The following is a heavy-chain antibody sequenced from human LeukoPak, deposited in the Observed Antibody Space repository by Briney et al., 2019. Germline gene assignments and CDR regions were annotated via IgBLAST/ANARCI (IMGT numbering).Heavy chain of an antibody. CDR1: GFTLSSYA. CDR3: VSGSYYSGLVY. V-gene: IGHV3-23*01. Sequence: PGGSLRLSCAASGFTLSSYAMSWVRQAPGKGLEWVSAISGGGGSTYYADSVKGRFTISRDNSKNTLYLQMNSLRAEDTAVYYCVSGSYYSGLVYWGQGTLVTVSS. CDR2: ISGGGGST. D-gene: IGHD1-26*01. J-gene: IGHJ4*02.